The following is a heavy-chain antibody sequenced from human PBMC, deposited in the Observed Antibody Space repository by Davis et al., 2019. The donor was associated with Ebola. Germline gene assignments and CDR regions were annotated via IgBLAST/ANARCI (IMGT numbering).Heavy chain of an antibody. Sequence: GESLKISCAASGFTASSTYMSWVRQAPGKGLEWISVIHSDGSTFYADPVRGRFTISRDNSRNTLYLQMNGLRVEDTSVYYCARLAPPWFGELLSPSYYYGMDVWGKGTTVTVSS. CDR3: ARLAPPWFGELLSPSYYYGMDV. CDR2: IHSDGST. J-gene: IGHJ6*04. V-gene: IGHV3-66*01. D-gene: IGHD3-10*01. CDR1: GFTASSTY.